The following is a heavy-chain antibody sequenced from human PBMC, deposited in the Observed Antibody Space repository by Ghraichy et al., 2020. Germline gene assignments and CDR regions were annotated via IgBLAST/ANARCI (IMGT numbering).Heavy chain of an antibody. J-gene: IGHJ4*02. Sequence: SETLSLTCTVSGGSISSYYWSWIRQPPGKGLEWIGYIYYSGSTNYNPSLKSRVTISVDTSKNQFSLKLSSVTAADTAVYYCARSLIAARLYFDYWGQGTLVTVSS. D-gene: IGHD6-6*01. V-gene: IGHV4-59*01. CDR2: IYYSGST. CDR3: ARSLIAARLYFDY. CDR1: GGSISSYY.